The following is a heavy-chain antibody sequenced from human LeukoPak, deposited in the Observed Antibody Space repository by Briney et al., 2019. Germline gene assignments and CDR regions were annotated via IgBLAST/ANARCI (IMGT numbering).Heavy chain of an antibody. Sequence: PGGSLRLSCAASGFTFSDTWLSWVRQAPGKGREWVANINKDGGQKYYVDSVKGRFTISRDNSKNTLYLQMNSLRAEDTAVYYCAKDQGVVPAAIFDYWGQGTLVTVSS. CDR2: INKDGGQK. CDR1: GFTFSDTW. V-gene: IGHV3-7*01. CDR3: AKDQGVVPAAIFDY. J-gene: IGHJ4*02. D-gene: IGHD2-2*01.